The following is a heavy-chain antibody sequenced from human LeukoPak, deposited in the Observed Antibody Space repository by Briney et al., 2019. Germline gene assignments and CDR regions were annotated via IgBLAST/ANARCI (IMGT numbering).Heavy chain of an antibody. Sequence: PGGSLRLSCAASGFTFSTYAMNWVRQAPGKGLEWVSYISSSSTTMYYAASVKGRFTISRDNAQNSVYLQMNSLRAEDTAVYYCARGFALGIPEAIVGYWGQGTLVTVSS. V-gene: IGHV3-48*04. J-gene: IGHJ4*02. CDR3: ARGFALGIPEAIVGY. CDR2: ISSSSTTM. D-gene: IGHD5-18*01. CDR1: GFTFSTYA.